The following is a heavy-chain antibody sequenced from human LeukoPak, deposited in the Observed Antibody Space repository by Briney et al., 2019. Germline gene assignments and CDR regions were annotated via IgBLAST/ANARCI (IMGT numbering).Heavy chain of an antibody. D-gene: IGHD6-13*01. J-gene: IGHJ4*02. CDR1: GYTFTGYY. Sequence: GASVKVSCKASGYTFTGYYMHWVRQAPGQGLEWMGWINPNSGGTNYAQKFQGRVTMTRDTSISTAYMELSRLRSDDTAVYYCARGGVDSSSWDRGFGYWGQGTLVTVSS. V-gene: IGHV1-2*02. CDR3: ARGGVDSSSWDRGFGY. CDR2: INPNSGGT.